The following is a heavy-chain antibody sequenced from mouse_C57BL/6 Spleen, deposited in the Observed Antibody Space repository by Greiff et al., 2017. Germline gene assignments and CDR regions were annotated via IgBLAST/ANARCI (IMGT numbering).Heavy chain of an antibody. CDR1: GYTFTSYW. J-gene: IGHJ2*01. CDR2: IDPSDSAP. CDR3: ARGGYYYGSAYYFDY. Sequence: VQLQQPGAELVMPGASVKLSCKASGYTFTSYWMHWVKQRPGQGLEWIGEIDPSDSAPNYNQTFKGKSTLTVDKSSSTAYMQLSSLTSEDSAVYYCARGGYYYGSAYYFDYWGQGTTLTVSS. D-gene: IGHD1-1*01. V-gene: IGHV1-69*01.